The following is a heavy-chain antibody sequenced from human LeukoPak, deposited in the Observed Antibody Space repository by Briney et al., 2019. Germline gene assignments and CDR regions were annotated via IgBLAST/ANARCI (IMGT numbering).Heavy chain of an antibody. CDR3: ARRNAMDV. CDR2: INRDGSER. J-gene: IGHJ6*02. CDR1: GFTFSNYC. Sequence: GGSLRFSCAASGFTFSNYCMRWVRQDPGKGLEWVANINRDGSERYYVDSVKGRFTISRDDAKSSLYLQMNSLRAEDTAVYYCARRNAMDVWGQGTTVIVFS. V-gene: IGHV3-7*03.